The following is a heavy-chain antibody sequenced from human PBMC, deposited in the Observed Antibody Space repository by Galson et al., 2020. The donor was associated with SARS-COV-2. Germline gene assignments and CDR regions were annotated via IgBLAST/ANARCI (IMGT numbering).Heavy chain of an antibody. CDR1: GGSISSGGYY. CDR2: IYYSGST. V-gene: IGHV4-31*03. J-gene: IGHJ6*02. CDR3: ARALRSHPNYYYYGMDV. Sequence: SETLSLTCTVSGGSISSGGYYWSWIRQHPGKGLEWIGYIYYSGSTYYNPSLKSRVTISVDTSKNQFSLKLSSVTAADTAVDYCARALRSHPNYYYYGMDVWGQGTTVTVSS.